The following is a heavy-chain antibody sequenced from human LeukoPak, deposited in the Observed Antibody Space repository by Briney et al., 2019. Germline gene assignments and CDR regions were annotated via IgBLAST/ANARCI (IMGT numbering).Heavy chain of an antibody. D-gene: IGHD7-27*01. V-gene: IGHV4-34*01. CDR1: GGSFSTYY. CDR3: ARGPTISETGYFDY. J-gene: IGHJ4*02. CDR2: INHRGDT. Sequence: SETLSLTCAVYGGSFSTYYWSWIRQSPGKGLEWIAEINHRGDTNYNPSVKSRVTISVDASKNQFSLKVRSLTAADTAVYYCARGPTISETGYFDYWGQGTLVTVSS.